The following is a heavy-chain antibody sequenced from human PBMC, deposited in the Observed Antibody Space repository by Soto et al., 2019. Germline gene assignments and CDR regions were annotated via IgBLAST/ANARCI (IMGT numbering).Heavy chain of an antibody. D-gene: IGHD3-22*01. CDR2: IYYSGST. CDR1: GGSISSSSYY. J-gene: IGHJ4*02. V-gene: IGHV4-39*01. Sequence: SETLSLTCTVSGGSISSSSYYWGWIRQPPGKGLEWIGSIYYSGSTYYNPSLKSRVTISVDTSKNQFSLKLSSVTAADTAVYYCASITMNYFDYWGQGTLVTVSS. CDR3: ASITMNYFDY.